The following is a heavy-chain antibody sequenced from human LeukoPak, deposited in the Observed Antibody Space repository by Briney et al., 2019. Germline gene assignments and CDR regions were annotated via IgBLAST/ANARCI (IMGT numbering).Heavy chain of an antibody. J-gene: IGHJ4*02. Sequence: GGSLRLSCSASGFTLTTYSMHWVRQAPGKGLEYVSSITSDGTGTYYADSVKGRFTISRDNSKNTLYLQMSSLRAEDTAVYYCVRLSGRYYYDYWGQGTLVTVSS. CDR1: GFTLTTYS. V-gene: IGHV3-64D*09. D-gene: IGHD3-22*01. CDR2: ITSDGTGT. CDR3: VRLSGRYYYDY.